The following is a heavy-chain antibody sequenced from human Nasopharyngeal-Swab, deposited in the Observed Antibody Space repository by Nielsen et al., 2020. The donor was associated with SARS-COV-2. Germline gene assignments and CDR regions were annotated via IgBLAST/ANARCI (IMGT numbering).Heavy chain of an antibody. Sequence: LKISCAASGFTFSSYAMSWVRRAPGKGLEWVSAISGSGDKTYYADSVKGRFTISRDNSKKTLYLQMNSLRAEDTALYYCARADVLRFLEWFNCGLDVWGQGTTVTVSS. V-gene: IGHV3-23*01. D-gene: IGHD3-3*01. CDR1: GFTFSSYA. J-gene: IGHJ6*02. CDR2: ISGSGDKT. CDR3: ARADVLRFLEWFNCGLDV.